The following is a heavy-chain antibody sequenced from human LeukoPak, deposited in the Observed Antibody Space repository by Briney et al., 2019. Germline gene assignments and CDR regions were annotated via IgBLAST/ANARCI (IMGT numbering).Heavy chain of an antibody. D-gene: IGHD4-17*01. CDR2: IYYSGST. CDR1: GGSFSGYY. J-gene: IGHJ2*01. Sequence: SETLSLTCAVYGGSFSGYYWSWIRQHPGKDLEWIGYIYYSGSTYYNPSLKSRVTISVDTSKNQFSLKLSSVTAADTAVYYCARVPNSKYGAYWYFDLWGRGTLVTVSS. CDR3: ARVPNSKYGAYWYFDL. V-gene: IGHV4-31*11.